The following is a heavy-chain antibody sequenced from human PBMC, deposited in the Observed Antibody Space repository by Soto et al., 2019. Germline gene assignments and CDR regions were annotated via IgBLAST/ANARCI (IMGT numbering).Heavy chain of an antibody. Sequence: PSETLSLTCAVSGYSISSGYYWGWIRQPPGKGLEWIGSIYHSGSTYYNPSLKSRVTISVDTSKNQFSLKLSSVTAADTAVYYCAREGGSGGYSLGYWGQGTLVTVSS. CDR1: GYSISSGYY. D-gene: IGHD3-10*01. CDR2: IYHSGST. CDR3: AREGGSGGYSLGY. J-gene: IGHJ4*02. V-gene: IGHV4-38-2*02.